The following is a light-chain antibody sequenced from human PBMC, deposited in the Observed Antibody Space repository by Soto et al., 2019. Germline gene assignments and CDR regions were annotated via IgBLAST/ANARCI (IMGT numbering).Light chain of an antibody. CDR2: DVT. Sequence: QSALTQPRSVSGSPGQSVTISCTGTSSDVGGYNYVSWYQQNPGKAPKLMIHDVTKRPSGVPDRFSGSKSGNTASLTISGLQAEDEADYYCCSYEGNYTSVCGTGTKVTVL. J-gene: IGLJ1*01. CDR1: SSDVGGYNY. CDR3: CSYEGNYTSV. V-gene: IGLV2-11*01.